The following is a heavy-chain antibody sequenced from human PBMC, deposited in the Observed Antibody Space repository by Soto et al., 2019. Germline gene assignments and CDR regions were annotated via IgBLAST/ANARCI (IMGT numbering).Heavy chain of an antibody. V-gene: IGHV3-7*03. CDR3: AILLDPGGYVDFDY. CDR2: IKQDGSEK. D-gene: IGHD5-12*01. J-gene: IGHJ4*02. CDR1: GFTFSSYW. Sequence: PGGSLRLSCAASGFTFSSYWMSWVRQAPGKGLEWVANIKQDGSEKYYVDSVKGRFTISRDNAKNSLYLQMNSLRAEDTALYHCAILLDPGGYVDFDYWGQGTLVTVSS.